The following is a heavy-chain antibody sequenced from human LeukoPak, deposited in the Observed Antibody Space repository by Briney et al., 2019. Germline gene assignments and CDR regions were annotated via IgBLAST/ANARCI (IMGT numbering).Heavy chain of an antibody. J-gene: IGHJ6*03. CDR2: IYASGST. CDR1: GCSISSGSYY. Sequence: SETLSLTCTVSGCSISSGSYYWSWIRQPAGKGLEYIGRIYASGSTSYNPSLKSRVTISVDTSKNQFSLKLSSVTAADTAVYYCAKGGEAKWFGELIKTQYYYYMDVWGKGTTVTVSS. V-gene: IGHV4-61*02. CDR3: AKGGEAKWFGELIKTQYYYYMDV. D-gene: IGHD3-10*01.